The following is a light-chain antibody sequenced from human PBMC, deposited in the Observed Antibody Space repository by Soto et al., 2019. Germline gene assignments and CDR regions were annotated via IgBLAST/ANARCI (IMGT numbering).Light chain of an antibody. Sequence: DIQMTQSPSSVSASVGDRVTITCRASQDISTWLAWYQQRPGKAPKLLIYVASTLQSGVPPRFSGSGSGTDFHLTISSLQPEDFATYYCQQANIFPYTFGQGTKLEIK. CDR2: VAS. J-gene: IGKJ2*01. CDR1: QDISTW. V-gene: IGKV1-12*01. CDR3: QQANIFPYT.